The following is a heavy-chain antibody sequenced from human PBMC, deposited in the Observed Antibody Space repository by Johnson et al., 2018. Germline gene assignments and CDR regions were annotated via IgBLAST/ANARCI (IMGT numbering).Heavy chain of an antibody. D-gene: IGHD4-17*01. CDR2: IWYDGSNK. Sequence: QVQLVESGGGVVQPGRSLRLSCAASGFTFSSYGMHWVRQAPGKGLEWVAVIWYDGSNKYYADSVKGRFTISRDNSKNTLYLQMNSLRAEDTAVYYCARDPDYRDYYYDGMDVWGQGTTVTVSS. J-gene: IGHJ6*02. V-gene: IGHV3-33*01. CDR1: GFTFSSYG. CDR3: ARDPDYRDYYYDGMDV.